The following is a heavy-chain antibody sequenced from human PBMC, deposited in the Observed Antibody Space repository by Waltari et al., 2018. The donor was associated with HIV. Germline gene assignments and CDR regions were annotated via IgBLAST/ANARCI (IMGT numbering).Heavy chain of an antibody. CDR3: ARDGAAAAGTNYFDY. D-gene: IGHD6-13*01. CDR2: IYHSGST. J-gene: IGHJ4*02. CDR1: GYSISSGYY. Sequence: QVQLQESGPGLVKPSEALSLTCAVSGYSISSGYYWGWIRQPPGKGLEWIGSIYHSGSTYYNPSLKSRVTISVDTSKNQFSLKLSSVTAADTAVYYCARDGAAAAGTNYFDYWGQGTLVT. V-gene: IGHV4-38-2*02.